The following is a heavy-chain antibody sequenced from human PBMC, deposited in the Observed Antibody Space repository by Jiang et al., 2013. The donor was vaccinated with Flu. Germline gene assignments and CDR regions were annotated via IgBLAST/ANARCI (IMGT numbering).Heavy chain of an antibody. Sequence: GAEVKKPGESLKISCKGSGYSFTSYWIGWVRQMPGKGLEWMGIIYPGDSDTRYSPSFQGQVTISADKSISTAYLQWSSLKASDTAMYYCARRVRWSNGARAFDIWGQGTMVTVSS. J-gene: IGHJ3*02. CDR2: IYPGDSDT. D-gene: IGHD4-23*01. V-gene: IGHV5-51*01. CDR3: ARRVRWSNGARAFDI. CDR1: GYSFTSYW.